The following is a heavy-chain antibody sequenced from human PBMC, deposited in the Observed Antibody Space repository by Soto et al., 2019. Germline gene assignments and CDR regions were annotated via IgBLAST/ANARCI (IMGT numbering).Heavy chain of an antibody. D-gene: IGHD6-19*01. J-gene: IGHJ4*02. Sequence: GGSLRLSCAASGFTFSGYWMHWVRQAPGKGLVWVSLIKSDGRSTNYADYVKGRFTISRDNAKNTVDLQMNSLRAEDTAVYYCARSSKSWAGLDYWGQGTLVTVSS. V-gene: IGHV3-74*01. CDR2: IKSDGRST. CDR3: ARSSKSWAGLDY. CDR1: GFTFSGYW.